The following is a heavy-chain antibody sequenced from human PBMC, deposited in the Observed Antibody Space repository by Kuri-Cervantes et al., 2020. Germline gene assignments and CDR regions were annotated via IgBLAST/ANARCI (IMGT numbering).Heavy chain of an antibody. CDR3: AREYGSSGYYGMDV. D-gene: IGHD3-22*01. J-gene: IGHJ6*02. Sequence: GESLKISCAASGFTFSTYAMSWVRQAPGKGLYWVAGINGNDDKTYYADSVKGRFTISRDNAKNSLYLQMNSLRAEDTAVYYCAREYGSSGYYGMDVWGQGTTVTVSS. V-gene: IGHV3-23*01. CDR1: GFTFSTYA. CDR2: INGNDDKT.